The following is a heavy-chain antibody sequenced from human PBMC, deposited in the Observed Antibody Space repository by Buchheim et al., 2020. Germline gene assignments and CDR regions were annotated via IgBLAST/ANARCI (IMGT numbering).Heavy chain of an antibody. CDR3: ARDHPLMRTGRALATPEIDY. V-gene: IGHV1-46*01. CDR1: GYTFTSYY. D-gene: IGHD2-8*01. CDR2: INPSGGST. Sequence: QVQLVQSGAEVKKPGASVKVSCKASGYTFTSYYMHWVRQAPGQGLEWMGIINPSGGSTSYAQKFQGRVTMTRDTSTSTVYMELSSLRSEDTAVYYCARDHPLMRTGRALATPEIDYWGQGTL. J-gene: IGHJ4*02.